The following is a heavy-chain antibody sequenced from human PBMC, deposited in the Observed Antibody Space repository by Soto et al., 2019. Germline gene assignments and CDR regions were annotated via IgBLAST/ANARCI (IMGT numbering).Heavy chain of an antibody. D-gene: IGHD3-10*01. CDR2: IIPLFGTA. Sequence: QVQLVQSGADVKKPGSSVKVSCQASGVTFSSETLGWVRQAPGQGLEWVGGIIPLFGTASYAQKFQGRVTSTSAESTSTVSMELSRLRSDDTAVYFCATELGENPASPFDAWGQGTLVTVSS. J-gene: IGHJ4*02. V-gene: IGHV1-69*01. CDR1: GVTFSSET. CDR3: ATELGENPASPFDA.